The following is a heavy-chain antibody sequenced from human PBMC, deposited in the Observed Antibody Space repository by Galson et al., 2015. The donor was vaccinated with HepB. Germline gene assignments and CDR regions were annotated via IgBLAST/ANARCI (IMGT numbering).Heavy chain of an antibody. CDR2: ISGSGGST. CDR3: AQATYGDYVYYYYGMDV. D-gene: IGHD4-17*01. CDR1: GFTFISYA. J-gene: IGHJ6*02. V-gene: IGHV3-23*01. Sequence: SLRLSCAASGFTFISYAMSWVRQAPGKGLEWVSAISGSGGSTYYADSVKGRFTISRDNAKNSLYLQMNSLRDEDTAVYYCAQATYGDYVYYYYGMDVWGQGTTVTVS.